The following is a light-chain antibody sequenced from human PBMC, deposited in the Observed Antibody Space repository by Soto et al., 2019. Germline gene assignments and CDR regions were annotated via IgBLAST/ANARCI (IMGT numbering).Light chain of an antibody. J-gene: IGLJ1*01. CDR1: SSNIGAGYD. CDR2: ANN. Sequence: QAVVTQPPSVSGAPGQRVTISCTGSSSNIGAGYDVHWYQQLPGTAPKLLIYANNNRPSGVPDRFSGSKSGTSASLAITGLQAEDEADYYCQSYDSSLTDSYVFGTGTKLTVL. V-gene: IGLV1-40*01. CDR3: QSYDSSLTDSYV.